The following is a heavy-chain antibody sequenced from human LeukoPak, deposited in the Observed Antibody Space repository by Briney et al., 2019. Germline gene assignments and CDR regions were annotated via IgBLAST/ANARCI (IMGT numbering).Heavy chain of an antibody. D-gene: IGHD3-10*01. CDR2: TYSNDDR. J-gene: IGHJ5*02. CDR1: GFSLSTSGVG. CDR3: ARRPMAGLNWFDP. V-gene: IGHV2-5*01. Sequence: SGPTLVKPPQPLTLTCTFSGFSLSTSGVGVGWIRQPPGKALEWLALTYSNDDRRYSPSLKSRLTITKDTSKNKVVLTMTNVAPVDTATYYCARRPMAGLNWFDPWGQGTLVTVSS.